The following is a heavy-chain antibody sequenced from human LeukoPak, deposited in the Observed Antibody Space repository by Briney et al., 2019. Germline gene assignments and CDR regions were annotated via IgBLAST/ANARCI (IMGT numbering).Heavy chain of an antibody. D-gene: IGHD4-17*01. CDR1: GFTFSSYA. CDR2: IYSGGST. V-gene: IGHV3-53*01. J-gene: IGHJ5*02. CDR3: ARGPTVGPLTFDP. Sequence: GGSLRLSCAASGFTFSSYAMSWVRQAPGKGLEWVSVIYSGGSTYYADSVKGRFTISRDNSKSTLYLQMNSLRAEDTAVYYCARGPTVGPLTFDPWGQGTLVTVSS.